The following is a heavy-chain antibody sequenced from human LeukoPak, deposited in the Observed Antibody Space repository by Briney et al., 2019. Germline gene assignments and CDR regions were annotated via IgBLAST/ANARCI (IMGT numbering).Heavy chain of an antibody. CDR1: GLTFSSHG. CDR2: ISGNGGDT. D-gene: IGHD3-3*01. CDR3: AKGAYHDD. J-gene: IGHJ4*02. Sequence: PGRSLRPSCAAAGLTFSSHGMNWVRHAPGKGLEWVSTISGNGGDTYYADSVKGRFTISRDNSKNTLYLQMNSLRADDTAIYYCAKGAYHDDWGQGTLVTVSS. V-gene: IGHV3-23*01.